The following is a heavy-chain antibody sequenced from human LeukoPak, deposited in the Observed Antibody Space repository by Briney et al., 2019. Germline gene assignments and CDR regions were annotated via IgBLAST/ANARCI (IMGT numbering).Heavy chain of an antibody. Sequence: GGSLRLSCAASGFTFSSYGMHWVRHAPGKGLEWVAGISYDGSNKYYADSVKGRFTISRDNSENTLYLQMNRLSAEDTAVYYCARTIVVVPAAIDYWGQGTLVTVSS. V-gene: IGHV3-30*03. CDR1: GFTFSSYG. D-gene: IGHD2-2*01. CDR2: ISYDGSNK. J-gene: IGHJ4*02. CDR3: ARTIVVVPAAIDY.